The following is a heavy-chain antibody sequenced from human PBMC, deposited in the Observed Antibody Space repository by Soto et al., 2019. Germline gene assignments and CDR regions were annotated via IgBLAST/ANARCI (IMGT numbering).Heavy chain of an antibody. CDR1: GDSISSYS. J-gene: IGHJ4*02. Sequence: QVQLQVSGPGLVKPSETLSLTCTVSGDSISSYSWSWIRQPPGKGLEWIGNIHYNGNTKYSPSLKSRVTXSXDXSQXHFSLKLISVTTADTAVYFCAREGNLGRWIQPLDSWGQGTLVTVSS. D-gene: IGHD2-2*03. V-gene: IGHV4-59*01. CDR3: AREGNLGRWIQPLDS. CDR2: IHYNGNT.